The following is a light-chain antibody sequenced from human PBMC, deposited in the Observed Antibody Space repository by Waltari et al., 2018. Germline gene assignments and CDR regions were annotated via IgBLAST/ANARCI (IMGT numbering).Light chain of an antibody. CDR1: QGVGSRF. CDR2: GAS. CDR3: QQYGSSLET. V-gene: IGKV3-20*01. J-gene: IGKJ2*01. Sequence: EILFTQSPTTLSFSPAETPTLSCRESQGVGSRFLAWYQQGSGQDPRLLIHGASSGDTGISDRFSGSGSGTDFTLTSSRLGPEDFAVYYCQQYGSSLETFGQGTKLEI.